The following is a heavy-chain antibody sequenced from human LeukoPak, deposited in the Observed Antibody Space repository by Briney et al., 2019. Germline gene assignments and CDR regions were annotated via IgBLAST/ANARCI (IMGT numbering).Heavy chain of an antibody. D-gene: IGHD3-16*01. CDR3: ARRNDPYYFDY. V-gene: IGHV4-30-4*08. CDR2: IYYSGSS. J-gene: IGHJ4*02. CDR1: GGSISSGDYY. Sequence: TSQTLSLTCTLSGGSISSGDYYWSWIRQPPGKCLEWIGYIYYSGSSFYTPSLKSRLTISVDTSKNHFSLNLSSVTAADTAVYYCARRNDPYYFDYWGQGTLVTVSS.